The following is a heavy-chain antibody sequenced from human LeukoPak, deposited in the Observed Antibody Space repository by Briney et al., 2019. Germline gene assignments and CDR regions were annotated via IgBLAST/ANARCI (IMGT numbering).Heavy chain of an antibody. Sequence: ASVKVSCKASGYTFTSYAMHWVRQAPGQRLEWMGWINAGNGNTKYSQKFQGRVTITRDTSASTAYMELSSLRSEDTAVYYCARARARIYSYGYQGMDNWFDSWGQGTLVTVSS. J-gene: IGHJ5*01. CDR3: ARARARIYSYGYQGMDNWFDS. CDR1: GYTFTSYA. D-gene: IGHD5-18*01. CDR2: INAGNGNT. V-gene: IGHV1-3*01.